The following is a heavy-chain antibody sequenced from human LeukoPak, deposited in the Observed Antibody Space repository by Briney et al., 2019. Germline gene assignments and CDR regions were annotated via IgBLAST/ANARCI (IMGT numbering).Heavy chain of an antibody. D-gene: IGHD3-22*01. CDR3: AKVLSVRRTYYYDSSGYGVDY. V-gene: IGHV3-23*01. Sequence: GGSLRLSCAASGFTFSSYSMSWVRQAPGKGLEWVSSISGSGGRIDYADSVKGRFTISRDNSKNTLSLQMNSLTAEDTAVYYCAKVLSVRRTYYYDSSGYGVDYWGQGTLVTVSS. CDR2: ISGSGGRI. CDR1: GFTFSSYS. J-gene: IGHJ4*02.